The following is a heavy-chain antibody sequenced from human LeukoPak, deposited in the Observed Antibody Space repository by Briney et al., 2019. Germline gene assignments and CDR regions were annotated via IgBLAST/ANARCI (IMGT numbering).Heavy chain of an antibody. CDR3: ARGYCSSTSCYDNWFDP. V-gene: IGHV1-18*04. Sequence: ASVKVSCKASGYTFTSYGISWVRQAPGQGLEWMGWISAYNGNTNYARKLQGRVTMTTDTSTSTAYMELRSLRSDDTAVYYCARGYCSSTSCYDNWFDPWGQGTLVTVSS. CDR1: GYTFTSYG. J-gene: IGHJ5*02. CDR2: ISAYNGNT. D-gene: IGHD2-2*01.